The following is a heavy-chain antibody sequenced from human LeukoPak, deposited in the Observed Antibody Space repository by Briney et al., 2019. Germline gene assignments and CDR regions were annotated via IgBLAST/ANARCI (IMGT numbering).Heavy chain of an antibody. CDR3: AREGYYGALDI. CDR1: GFTFRSYS. CDR2: ISSSSNVEV. V-gene: IGHV3-48*04. J-gene: IGHJ3*02. D-gene: IGHD3-10*01. Sequence: GGSLRLSCAASGFTFRSYSMKWVRQAPGKGLEWISYISSSSNVEVAYADSVKGRFTISRDNAKNSLYLQMNSLRDDDTAVYYCAREGYYGALDIWGQGTMVTVSS.